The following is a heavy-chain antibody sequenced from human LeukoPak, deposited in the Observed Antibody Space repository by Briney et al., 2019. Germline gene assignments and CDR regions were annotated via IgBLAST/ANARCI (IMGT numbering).Heavy chain of an antibody. J-gene: IGHJ3*02. V-gene: IGHV1-2*02. CDR1: GYTFTGYY. D-gene: IGHD3-10*01. Sequence: ASVKVSCKASGYTFTGYYMHWVRQAPGQGLEWMGWINPNSGGTNYAQKVQGRVTMTRDTSISTAYMELSRLRSDDTAVYYCARNIWFGESSDAFDIWGQGTMVTVSS. CDR3: ARNIWFGESSDAFDI. CDR2: INPNSGGT.